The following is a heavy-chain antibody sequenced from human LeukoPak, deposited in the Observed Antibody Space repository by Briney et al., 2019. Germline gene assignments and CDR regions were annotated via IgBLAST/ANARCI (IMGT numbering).Heavy chain of an antibody. Sequence: SETLSLTCTVSGGSINNYYWNWIRQPPGKGLEWIGYIYYSGSTNYNPSLKSRVTISVDKSKNQFSLKLSSVTAADTAVYYCARLHDSSGYSHFDYWGQGTLVTVSS. V-gene: IGHV4-59*12. D-gene: IGHD3-22*01. CDR2: IYYSGST. J-gene: IGHJ4*02. CDR1: GGSINNYY. CDR3: ARLHDSSGYSHFDY.